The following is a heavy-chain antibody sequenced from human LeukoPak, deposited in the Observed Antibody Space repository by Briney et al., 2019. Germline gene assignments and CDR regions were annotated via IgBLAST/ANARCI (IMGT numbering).Heavy chain of an antibody. J-gene: IGHJ4*02. CDR3: ARAVGSGTYYFDY. V-gene: IGHV3-11*01. CDR2: ISGRGSTI. CDR1: GFTFNDYY. D-gene: IGHD3-10*01. Sequence: GGSLRLSCAASGFTFNDYYMSWIRQAPGKGLEWVSDISGRGSTIYYADSVKGRFTVSRDDAKNSLYLQMNSLRGEDTAVYYCARAVGSGTYYFDYWGQGTLVTVSS.